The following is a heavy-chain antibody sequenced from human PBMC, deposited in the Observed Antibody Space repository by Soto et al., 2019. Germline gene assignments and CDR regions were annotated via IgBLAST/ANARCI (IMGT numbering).Heavy chain of an antibody. D-gene: IGHD3-3*01. CDR3: ARVAFDFWSGWGGAGYYYNWEG. V-gene: IGHV4-59*01. Sequence: QVQLQESGPGLVKPSETLSLICTVSGGSITSYYWTWIRQPPGKGLEWIGYINYSGSTNYNPSLRRRITISVDTSKNQVSLKLSSVTAADTAVYFCARVAFDFWSGWGGAGYYYNWEGWGKGTTVTVSS. J-gene: IGHJ6*03. CDR2: INYSGST. CDR1: GGSITSYY.